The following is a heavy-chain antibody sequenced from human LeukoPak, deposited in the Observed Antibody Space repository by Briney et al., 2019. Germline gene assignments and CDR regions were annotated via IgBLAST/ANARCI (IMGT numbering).Heavy chain of an antibody. Sequence: PGRSLRLSCAASGFTFSSYGMHWVRQAPGKGLEWVAVISYDGSNKYYADSVKGRFTISRDNSKNTLYLQMNSLRAEDTAVYYCAKGYYSNLSYYYYGMDVWGQGTTVTVSS. V-gene: IGHV3-30*18. CDR1: GFTFSSYG. J-gene: IGHJ6*02. D-gene: IGHD4-11*01. CDR2: ISYDGSNK. CDR3: AKGYYSNLSYYYYGMDV.